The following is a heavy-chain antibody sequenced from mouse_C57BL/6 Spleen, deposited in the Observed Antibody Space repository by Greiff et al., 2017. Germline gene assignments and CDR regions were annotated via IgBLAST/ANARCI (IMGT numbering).Heavy chain of an antibody. D-gene: IGHD1-1*01. CDR3: ARWYYGSSPFDY. V-gene: IGHV1-66*01. CDR1: GYSFTSYY. J-gene: IGHJ2*01. CDR2: IYPGSGNT. Sequence: QVQLQQSGPELVKPGASVKISCKASGYSFTSYYIHWVKQRPGQGLEWIGWIYPGSGNTKYNEKFKGKATLTADTSSSTAYMQLSSLTSEDSAVYYCARWYYGSSPFDYWGQGTTLTVSS.